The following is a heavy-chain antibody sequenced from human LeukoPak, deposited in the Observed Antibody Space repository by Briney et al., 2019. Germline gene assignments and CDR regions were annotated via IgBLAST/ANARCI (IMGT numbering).Heavy chain of an antibody. V-gene: IGHV3-23*01. CDR1: GFTFSSYA. CDR3: AKDPYDYVWGSYRPHDAFDI. CDR2: ISGSGGST. J-gene: IGHJ3*02. Sequence: QPGGSLRLSCAASGFTFSSYAMSWVRQAPGKGLECVSAISGSGGSTYYADSVKGRFTISRDNSKNTLYLQMNSLRAEDTAVYYCAKDPYDYVWGSYRPHDAFDIWGQGTMVTVSS. D-gene: IGHD3-16*02.